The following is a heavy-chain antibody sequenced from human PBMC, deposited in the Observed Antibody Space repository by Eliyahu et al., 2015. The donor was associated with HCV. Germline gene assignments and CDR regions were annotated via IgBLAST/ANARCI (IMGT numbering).Heavy chain of an antibody. CDR2: ISWNSGSI. CDR1: GFTFDDYA. CDR3: AADYYGSGSMGY. Sequence: EVQLVESGGGLVQPGRSLRLSCAASGFTFDDYAMHWVRQAPGKGLEWVSGISWNSGSIGYADSVKGRFTISRDNAKNSLYLQMNSLRAEDTALYYCAADYYGSGSMGYWGQGTLVTVSS. J-gene: IGHJ4*02. D-gene: IGHD3-10*01. V-gene: IGHV3-9*01.